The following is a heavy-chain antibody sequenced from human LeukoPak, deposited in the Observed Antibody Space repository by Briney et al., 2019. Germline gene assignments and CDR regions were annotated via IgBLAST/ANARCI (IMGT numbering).Heavy chain of an antibody. V-gene: IGHV3-7*01. CDR3: ARTVPGYPDDYFDY. Sequence: GGSLRLSCAASGFTFSRHWMSWVRQAPGKGLERVAHMNQDGSAIYSIDSVKGRFTISRDNDKNSPYLQMTGLTVADTAVYYCARTVPGYPDDYFDYWGQGTLVTVSS. J-gene: IGHJ4*02. CDR1: GFTFSRHW. CDR2: MNQDGSAI. D-gene: IGHD6-19*01.